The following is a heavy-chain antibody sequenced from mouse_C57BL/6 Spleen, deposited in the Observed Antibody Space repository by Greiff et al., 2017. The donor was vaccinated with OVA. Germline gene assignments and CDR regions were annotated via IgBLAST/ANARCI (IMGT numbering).Heavy chain of an antibody. CDR1: GYTFTSYW. J-gene: IGHJ1*03. CDR2: IDPSDSET. D-gene: IGHD1-1*01. V-gene: IGHV1-52*01. CDR3: AGDYGSSHWYFDV. Sequence: QVQLQQPGAELVRPGSSVKLSCKASGYTFTSYWMHWVKQRPIQGLEWIGNIDPSDSETHYNQKFKDKATLTVDKSSSTAYMQLSSLTSEDSAVYYCAGDYGSSHWYFDVWGTGTTVTVSS.